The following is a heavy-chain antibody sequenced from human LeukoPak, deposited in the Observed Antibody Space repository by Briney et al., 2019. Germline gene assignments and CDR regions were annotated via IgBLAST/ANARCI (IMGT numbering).Heavy chain of an antibody. D-gene: IGHD5-24*01. J-gene: IGHJ4*02. CDR2: INSNSGVT. CDR1: GYTFTGYY. V-gene: IGHV1-2*02. CDR3: ARQSGDGTSYYFDY. Sequence: GASVKVSCKASGYTFTGYYLHWVRQAPGQGLEWMGWINSNSGVTTYAQRFQGTVTMTRDTSISTAYMELSRLRSDDTAVYYCARQSGDGTSYYFDYWGQGTLVTVSP.